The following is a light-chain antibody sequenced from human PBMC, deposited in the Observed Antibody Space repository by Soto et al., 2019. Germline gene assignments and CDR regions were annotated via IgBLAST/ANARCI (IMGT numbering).Light chain of an antibody. Sequence: DIHMTQSPSSLSACVGDRVTSTCRTSQSIANYLNWYQQKPGKAPNLLIYAAFSLQSGVPSRFSGSGSGTEFTLTINSLQSEGFATYYCQQSYSIPQTFGQGTKVDIK. CDR1: QSIANY. CDR2: AAF. CDR3: QQSYSIPQT. J-gene: IGKJ1*01. V-gene: IGKV1-39*01.